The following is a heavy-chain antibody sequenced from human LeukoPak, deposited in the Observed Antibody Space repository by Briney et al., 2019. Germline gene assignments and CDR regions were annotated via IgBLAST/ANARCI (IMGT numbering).Heavy chain of an antibody. Sequence: SETLSLTCTVSGGSISSYYWSWIRQPPGKGLEWIGYIYYSGSTNYNPSLKSRVTISVDTSKNQFSLKLSSVTAADTAVYYCARVPCSSTSCYHYYYYMGVWGKGTTVTVSS. D-gene: IGHD2-2*01. J-gene: IGHJ6*03. CDR3: ARVPCSSTSCYHYYYYMGV. V-gene: IGHV4-59*01. CDR1: GGSISSYY. CDR2: IYYSGST.